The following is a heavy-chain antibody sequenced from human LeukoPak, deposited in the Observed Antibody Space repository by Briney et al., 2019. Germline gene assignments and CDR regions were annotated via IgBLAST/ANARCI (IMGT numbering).Heavy chain of an antibody. CDR3: ASNSGWYDSGTIDH. D-gene: IGHD6-19*01. CDR2: IYYSGST. J-gene: IGHJ4*02. CDR1: GGSVSSGSYY. V-gene: IGHV4-61*01. Sequence: SETLSLTCTVSGGSVSSGSYYWSWIRQPPGKGLEWIGYIYYSGSTNYNPSLKSRVTISVDRSKNQFSLKLSSVTAADTAVYYCASNSGWYDSGTIDHWSQGTLVTVSS.